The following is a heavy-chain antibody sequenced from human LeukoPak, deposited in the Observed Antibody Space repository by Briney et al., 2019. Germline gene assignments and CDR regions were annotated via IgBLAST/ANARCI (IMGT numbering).Heavy chain of an antibody. CDR3: ARLAVAGTRLKDY. D-gene: IGHD6-19*01. CDR1: GFTVSSNY. CDR2: IYSGGST. Sequence: PGGSLRLSCAASGFTVSSNYMSWVRRAPGKGLEWVSVIYSGGSTYYADSVKGRFTISRDNSKNTLYLQMNSLRAEDTAVYYCARLAVAGTRLKDYWGQGTLVTVSS. J-gene: IGHJ4*02. V-gene: IGHV3-66*01.